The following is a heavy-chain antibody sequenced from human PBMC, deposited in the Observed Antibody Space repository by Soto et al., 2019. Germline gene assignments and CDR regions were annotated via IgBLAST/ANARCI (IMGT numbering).Heavy chain of an antibody. CDR1: GFTFSSYA. V-gene: IGHV3-23*01. CDR3: AKDLTVIVVVPTAMVNYYYYGRDV. J-gene: IGHJ6*02. Sequence: GGSLRLSCAASGFTFSSYAMTWVRQAPGKGLEWVSVISGSGGSTYFADSVKGRFTISRDNSKNTLYLQMSSLRAEDTAVYYCAKDLTVIVVVPTAMVNYYYYGRDVGGQGPTVTVS. D-gene: IGHD2-2*01. CDR2: ISGSGGST.